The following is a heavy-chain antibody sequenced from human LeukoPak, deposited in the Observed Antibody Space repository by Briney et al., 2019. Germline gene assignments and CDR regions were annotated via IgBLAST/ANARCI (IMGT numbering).Heavy chain of an antibody. D-gene: IGHD6-19*01. CDR2: IYSGGST. CDR3: ARGIQWLVPDR. CDR1: SGPISTYY. V-gene: IGHV3-66*01. J-gene: IGHJ5*02. Sequence: ETLSLTCTVSSGPISTYYLTWVRQAPGKGLEWVSVIYSGGSTYYADSVKGRFTISRDNSQNTVYLQMSSLRAEDTAVYYCARGIQWLVPDRWGQGTLVTVSS.